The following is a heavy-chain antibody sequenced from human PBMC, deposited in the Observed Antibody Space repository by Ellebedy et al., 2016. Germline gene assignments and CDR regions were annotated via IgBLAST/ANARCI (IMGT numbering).Heavy chain of an antibody. CDR1: GFTFSNFV. CDR3: ARGPPGYGLVDS. J-gene: IGHJ4*02. D-gene: IGHD5-18*01. V-gene: IGHV3-23*01. CDR2: HYASDGKT. Sequence: GESLKISXAASGFTFSNFVMSWVRQSPGKGLEWVSTHYASDGKTYYADSVKGRFTISRDTSKNTLHLQMNSLRAEDTAVYSCARGPPGYGLVDSWGQGTLVTVSS.